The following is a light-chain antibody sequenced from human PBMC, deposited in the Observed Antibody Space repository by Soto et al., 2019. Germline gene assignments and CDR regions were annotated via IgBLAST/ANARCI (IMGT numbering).Light chain of an antibody. Sequence: EIVMTQSPATLSVSPGERATLSCRASQSVSSNVAWYQQKPGQAPRLLIYSVSTRATGIPARFSGSGSGTEFTLTINSLQSEDFAIYYCQQYSDYSPRTFAQGTKVEIK. J-gene: IGKJ1*01. V-gene: IGKV3-15*01. CDR3: QQYSDYSPRT. CDR2: SVS. CDR1: QSVSSN.